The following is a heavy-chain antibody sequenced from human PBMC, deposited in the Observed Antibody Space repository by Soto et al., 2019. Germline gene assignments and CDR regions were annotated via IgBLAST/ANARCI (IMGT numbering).Heavy chain of an antibody. CDR2: IIVGSGGT. CDR1: GFTFTNSA. CDR3: AAELCSGGRCCSFDI. J-gene: IGHJ3*02. V-gene: IGHV1-58*01. D-gene: IGHD2-15*01. Sequence: SVKVSCKTSGFTFTNSAVQWVRQARGQRLEWIGWIIVGSGGTKYAQELQERLTITRDMSTNTAYMELSSLRSEDTAVYFCAAELCSGGRCCSFDIWGQGTLVTVSS.